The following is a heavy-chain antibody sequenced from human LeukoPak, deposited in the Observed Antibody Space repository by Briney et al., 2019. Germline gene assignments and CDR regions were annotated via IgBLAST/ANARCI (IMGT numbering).Heavy chain of an antibody. CDR2: ISYDGSNK. D-gene: IGHD3-16*01. J-gene: IGHJ4*02. CDR1: GFASSSYA. Sequence: GGSLRLSCAASGFASSSYAMHWVRQAPGKGLEWVAVISYDGSNKYYADSVKGRFTISRDNSKNTLYLQMNSLRAEDTAVYYCAKGPTYLDYWGQGTQVTVSS. CDR3: AKGPTYLDY. V-gene: IGHV3-30-3*01.